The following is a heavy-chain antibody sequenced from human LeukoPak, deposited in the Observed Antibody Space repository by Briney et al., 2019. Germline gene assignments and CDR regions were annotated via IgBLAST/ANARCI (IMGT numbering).Heavy chain of an antibody. CDR2: INHSGST. D-gene: IGHD2-15*01. CDR1: GGSFSGYY. Sequence: SETLSLTCAVYGGSFSGYYWSWIRQPPGKGLEWIGEINHSGSTNYNPSLKSRVTMSVDTSKNQFSLKLNSVTAADTAVYYCVRGAYCSGGNCYGTRFDPWGQGTLVTVSS. CDR3: VRGAYCSGGNCYGTRFDP. V-gene: IGHV4-34*01. J-gene: IGHJ5*02.